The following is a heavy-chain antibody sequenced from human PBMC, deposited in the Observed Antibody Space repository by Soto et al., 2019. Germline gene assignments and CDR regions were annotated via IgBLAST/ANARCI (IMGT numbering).Heavy chain of an antibody. Sequence: GESLKISCKGSGYRFSSYLIAWVRQIPGKGLEWMGIIYPGDSDTRYSPSFRGQVTFSVDKSNNTAYLQWSSLKASDTAMYYCARQGSNGAYYYYGMDVWGQGTAVTVSS. CDR1: GYRFSSYL. CDR2: IYPGDSDT. D-gene: IGHD2-8*01. CDR3: ARQGSNGAYYYYGMDV. V-gene: IGHV5-51*01. J-gene: IGHJ6*02.